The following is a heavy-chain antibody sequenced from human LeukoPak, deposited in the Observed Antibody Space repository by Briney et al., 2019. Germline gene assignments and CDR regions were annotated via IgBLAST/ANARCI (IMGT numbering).Heavy chain of an antibody. D-gene: IGHD4-23*01. V-gene: IGHV4-38-2*02. CDR1: GYSISGGYY. J-gene: IGHJ1*01. CDR2: IYHSGST. CDR3: ASTEITTVVTARAVFFQN. Sequence: SETLSLTCTVSGYSISGGYYWGWIRQPPGKGLEWIGSIYHSGSTYYNPSLKSRVTISVDTSKNQFSLKLSSVTAADTAVYYCASTEITTVVTARAVFFQNWGQGTLVTVSS.